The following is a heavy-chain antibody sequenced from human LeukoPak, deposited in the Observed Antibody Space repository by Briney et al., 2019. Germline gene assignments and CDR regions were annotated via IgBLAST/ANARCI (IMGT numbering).Heavy chain of an antibody. CDR3: ARVAVGRYDFDY. D-gene: IGHD1-26*01. Sequence: GGSLRLSCAASGFTFSDHYMDWVRQAPGKGLVWVSRINPDGRTITYADSVKGRFTISRDNAKNTLYLQMNSLRVEDTAVYYCARVAVGRYDFDYRGQGTLVTVSS. CDR1: GFTFSDHY. J-gene: IGHJ4*02. CDR2: INPDGRTI. V-gene: IGHV3-74*03.